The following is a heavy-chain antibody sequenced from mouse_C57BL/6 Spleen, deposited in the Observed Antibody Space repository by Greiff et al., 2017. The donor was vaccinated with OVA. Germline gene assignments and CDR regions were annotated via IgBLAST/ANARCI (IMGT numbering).Heavy chain of an antibody. CDR1: GYTFTDYY. Sequence: VQLQQSGPELVKPGASVKISCKASGYTFTDYYMNWVKQSPGKSLEWIGDINPNNGGTSYNQKFKGKATLTVDKSSSAAYMERRSLKSEDSAVYYCARKDRIYYGYSWYFDVWGTGTTVTVSS. J-gene: IGHJ1*03. CDR3: ARKDRIYYGYSWYFDV. D-gene: IGHD2-2*01. CDR2: INPNNGGT. V-gene: IGHV1-26*01.